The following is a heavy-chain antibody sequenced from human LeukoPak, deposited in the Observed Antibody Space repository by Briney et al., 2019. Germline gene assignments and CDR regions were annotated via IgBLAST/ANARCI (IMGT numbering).Heavy chain of an antibody. CDR1: GGSISSSGYY. CDR2: IHYSGSS. V-gene: IGHV4-39*01. CDR3: ARGTGYYST. Sequence: SETLSLTCTVSGGSISSSGYYWGWIRHPPGERLEWIGSIHYSGSSQYNPSLKSRVTISADTSKNQFSLRLSSVTAADTAVYYCARGTGYYSTWGQGTLVTVSS. D-gene: IGHD3-22*01. J-gene: IGHJ4*02.